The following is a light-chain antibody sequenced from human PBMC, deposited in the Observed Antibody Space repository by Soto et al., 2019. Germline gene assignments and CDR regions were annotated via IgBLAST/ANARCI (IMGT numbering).Light chain of an antibody. Sequence: EIVLTQSPAILSLSPGERTTLSCRASQSVSTYLAWYQQRPGQAPRLLVYDASNRATDIPARFSGSGSGTDFTVTIGSLESEDFAVYYCQQRPNWTPTWTFGPGTKVEIK. CDR3: QQRPNWTPTWT. CDR1: QSVSTY. CDR2: DAS. J-gene: IGKJ1*01. V-gene: IGKV3-11*01.